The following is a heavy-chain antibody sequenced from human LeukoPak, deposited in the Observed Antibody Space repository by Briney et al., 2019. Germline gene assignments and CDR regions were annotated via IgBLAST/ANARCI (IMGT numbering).Heavy chain of an antibody. V-gene: IGHV4-59*01. CDR2: IFYSGST. CDR3: ARGPPQLYDSSGYCYPFDY. D-gene: IGHD3-22*01. J-gene: IGHJ4*02. CDR1: GGSISSYY. Sequence: SETLSLTCTVSGGSISSYYWSWIRQPPGKGLEWIGYIFYSGSTNYNPSLKSRVTISVDTSKNQFSLKLSSVTAADTAVYYCARGPPQLYDSSGYCYPFDYWGQGTLVTVSS.